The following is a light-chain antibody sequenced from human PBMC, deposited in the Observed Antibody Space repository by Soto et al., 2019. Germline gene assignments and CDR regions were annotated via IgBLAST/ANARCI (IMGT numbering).Light chain of an antibody. V-gene: IGKV3-15*01. CDR3: LQHYSWPWT. Sequence: DIVLTQSPGTLSFSPGERATLSCRASQSVSGYLDWFHQKPGQAPRLVLLRIFTRAIGVPARFSGSGSETEFTLTISGLQSEDSGVYYCLQHYSWPWTFGQGTKVDIK. J-gene: IGKJ1*01. CDR1: QSVSGY. CDR2: RIF.